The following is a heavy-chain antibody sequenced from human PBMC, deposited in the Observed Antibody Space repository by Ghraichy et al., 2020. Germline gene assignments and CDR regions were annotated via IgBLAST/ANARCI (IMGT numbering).Heavy chain of an antibody. CDR2: ISSSGSTI. J-gene: IGHJ5*02. CDR1: GFTFSYYY. Sequence: GESLNISCAASGFTFSYYYMSWIRQAPGKGLEWVSYISSSGSTIYYADSVKGRFTISRDNAKNSLYLQMNSLRAEDTAVYYCARGPSNLYYDFWCGYEYNWFAPWGQGSLVTVPS. V-gene: IGHV3-11*01. D-gene: IGHD3-3*01. CDR3: ARGPSNLYYDFWCGYEYNWFAP.